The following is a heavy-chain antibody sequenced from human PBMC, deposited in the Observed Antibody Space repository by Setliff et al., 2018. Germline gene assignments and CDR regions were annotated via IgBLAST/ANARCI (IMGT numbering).Heavy chain of an antibody. D-gene: IGHD1-1*01. Sequence: SETLSLTCKVSGDSMNSGVYYWAWIRQPPGKGLEWIGRIYSGGTTYYNSSLKSRVTISVDTSKSQFSLRLNSVTAADTAVYYCGRTGTYRYFDYWGRGTLVTVSS. CDR2: IYSGGTT. V-gene: IGHV4-39*01. J-gene: IGHJ4*02. CDR1: GDSMNSGVYY. CDR3: GRTGTYRYFDY.